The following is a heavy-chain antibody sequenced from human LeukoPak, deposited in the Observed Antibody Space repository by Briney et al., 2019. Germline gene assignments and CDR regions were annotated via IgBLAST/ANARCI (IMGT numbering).Heavy chain of an antibody. Sequence: SETLSLACTVSGGSISSSSYYWGWIRQPPGKGLEWIGSIYYSGSTYYNPSLKSRVTISVDTSKNQFSLKLSSVTAADTAVYYCARPHSYYYDSSGHRDAFDIWGRGTMVTVSS. J-gene: IGHJ3*02. D-gene: IGHD3-22*01. CDR2: IYYSGST. V-gene: IGHV4-39*01. CDR1: GGSISSSSYY. CDR3: ARPHSYYYDSSGHRDAFDI.